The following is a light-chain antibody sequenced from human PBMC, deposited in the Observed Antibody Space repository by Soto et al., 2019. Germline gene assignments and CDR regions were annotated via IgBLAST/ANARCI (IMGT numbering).Light chain of an antibody. Sequence: EIVMTQSPATLSVSPGERATLSCRASQSASGNLAWYQHKPGQAPRLLIYGASTRATGIPARFSGSGSGTEFTLTISSLQSEDFAVYCCQKCNSWPRTFGQGTKLEIK. CDR3: QKCNSWPRT. CDR2: GAS. V-gene: IGKV3-15*01. CDR1: QSASGN. J-gene: IGKJ2*01.